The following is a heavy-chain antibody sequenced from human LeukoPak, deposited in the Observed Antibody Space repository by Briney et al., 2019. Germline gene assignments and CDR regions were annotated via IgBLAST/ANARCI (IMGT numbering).Heavy chain of an antibody. CDR3: AGERITIFGVAPFDY. CDR2: IIPILGIA. J-gene: IGHJ4*02. V-gene: IGHV1-69*04. CDR1: GGTFSSYA. Sequence: GASVKVSCKASGGTFSSYAISWVRQAPGQGLEWMGRIIPILGIASYAQKFQGRVTITADKSTSTAYMELSSLRSEDTAVYYCAGERITIFGVAPFDYWGQGTLVTVSS. D-gene: IGHD3-3*01.